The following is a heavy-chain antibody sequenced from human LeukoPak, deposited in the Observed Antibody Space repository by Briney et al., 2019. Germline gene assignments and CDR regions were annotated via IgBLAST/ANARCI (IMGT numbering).Heavy chain of an antibody. Sequence: GGSLRLSCAASGFTFSRHWMSWVRQAPGKGLQWVAHTNQDGSEKYYVDSVKGRFTISRDNARNSLYLQMNSLRAEDTAVYYCAKVGSSNNYYYYMDVWGKGTTVTVSS. CDR1: GFTFSRHW. CDR2: TNQDGSEK. V-gene: IGHV3-7*03. D-gene: IGHD6-13*01. J-gene: IGHJ6*03. CDR3: AKVGSSNNYYYYMDV.